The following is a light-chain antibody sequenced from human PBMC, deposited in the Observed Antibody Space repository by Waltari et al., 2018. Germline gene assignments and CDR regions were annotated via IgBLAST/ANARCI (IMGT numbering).Light chain of an antibody. CDR3: QQYYSTPT. V-gene: IGKV4-1*01. J-gene: IGKJ2*01. CDR1: QSVLYSSNNKNY. CDR2: WAS. Sequence: EIVMTQSPDSLAVSQGERANIHCKLSQSVLYSSNNKNYLAWYQQKPGQPPKLLIYWASTRESGVPDRFSGSGSETDFTLTVSSLQAEDVAVYYCQQYYSTPTFGQGTKLEIK.